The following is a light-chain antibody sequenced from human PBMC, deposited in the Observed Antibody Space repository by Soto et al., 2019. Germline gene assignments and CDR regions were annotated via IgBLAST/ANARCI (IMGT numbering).Light chain of an antibody. Sequence: QSVLTQPPSVSAAPGQKVTISCSGSSSNIGVNYVSWYQQLPGTAPKLLIYDKNKRPSGIPDRFSGSKSGTSATLGITGLQTGDEADYYCGTWDNSLSAYVFGTGTKLTVL. CDR1: SSNIGVNY. V-gene: IGLV1-51*01. CDR3: GTWDNSLSAYV. CDR2: DKN. J-gene: IGLJ1*01.